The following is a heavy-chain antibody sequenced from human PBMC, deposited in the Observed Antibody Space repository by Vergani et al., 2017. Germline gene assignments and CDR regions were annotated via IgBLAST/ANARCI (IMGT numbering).Heavy chain of an antibody. CDR2: VYPSGTT. CDR3: ARDPGIAAAGRHWFDP. CDR1: GVSMQSGSFY. V-gene: IGHV4-61*02. Sequence: QVQLHESGPGLVKPSETLSLICSVSGVSMQSGSFYWTWIRQTAERRLEWMGRVYPSGTTNYNPSLNGRVTIFVDKSKNLLSLRLNSVTAADTAVYYCARDPGIAAAGRHWFDPWGQGTLVTVSS. D-gene: IGHD6-13*01. J-gene: IGHJ5*02.